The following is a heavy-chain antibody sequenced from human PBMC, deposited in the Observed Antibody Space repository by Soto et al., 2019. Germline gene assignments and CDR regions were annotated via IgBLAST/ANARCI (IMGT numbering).Heavy chain of an antibody. CDR3: VRESAYSGV. Sequence: QVQLQESGPGLVKPSQTLSLTCTVSGGSISSSDYYWSWIRQHPGKGLEWIGDIYYTGSTYYNPSLKSRVAISGGTAKDQFSMKLSSVTAADLDVYYCVRESAYSGVWGQGTTVTVS. CDR2: IYYTGST. V-gene: IGHV4-31*03. D-gene: IGHD2-21*01. CDR1: GGSISSSDYY. J-gene: IGHJ6*02.